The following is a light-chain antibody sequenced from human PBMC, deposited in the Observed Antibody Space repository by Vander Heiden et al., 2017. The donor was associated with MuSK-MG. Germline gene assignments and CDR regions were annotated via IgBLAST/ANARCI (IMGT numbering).Light chain of an antibody. CDR3: QQIDNTPRT. CDR2: AAS. Sequence: DIQMTQSPSSLSPSVGARVTITVLSSQTIIEYLNWYQQKPGNAPKLLIYAASTLQSGVPSRFSGSGSGTDFTLTISRLQPEDFATYYCQQIDNTPRTFGQGTKVEIK. J-gene: IGKJ1*01. V-gene: IGKV1-39*01. CDR1: QTIIEY.